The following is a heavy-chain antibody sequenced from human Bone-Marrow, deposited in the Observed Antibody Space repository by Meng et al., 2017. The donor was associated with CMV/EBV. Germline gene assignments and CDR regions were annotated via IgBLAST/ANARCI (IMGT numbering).Heavy chain of an antibody. CDR3: ATAGIPAAPYYHYGMDI. CDR2: VSDNGGGT. Sequence: GGSLRLSCAASGFAFSTYAMSWVRQAPGKGLEWVSTVSDNGGGTYYADSVKGRFTISRDHSKNMLYLQMNSLRAEDTAVYYCATAGIPAAPYYHYGMDIWGQGTTVTVSS. J-gene: IGHJ6*02. V-gene: IGHV3-23*01. CDR1: GFAFSTYA. D-gene: IGHD2-2*01.